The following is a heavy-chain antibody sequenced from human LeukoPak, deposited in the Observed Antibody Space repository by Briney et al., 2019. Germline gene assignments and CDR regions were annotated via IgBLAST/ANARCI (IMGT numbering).Heavy chain of an antibody. D-gene: IGHD3-9*01. J-gene: IGHJ6*03. CDR2: IYTSGST. V-gene: IGHV4-61*02. CDR3: ARDRSYDILTGYYPYYMDV. CDR1: GGSISSGSYY. Sequence: KPSETLSLTCTVSGGSISSGSYYWSWIRQPAGKGLEWIGRIYTSGSTNYNPSLKSRVTISVDTSKNQFSLKLSSVTAADTAVYYCARDRSYDILTGYYPYYMDVWGKGTTVTISS.